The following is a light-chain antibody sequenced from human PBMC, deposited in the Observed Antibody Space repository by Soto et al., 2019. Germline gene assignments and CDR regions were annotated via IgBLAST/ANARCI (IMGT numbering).Light chain of an antibody. Sequence: DLQMTQSPSTLSASVGDRVTITCRASQSISSWLAWYQQKPGKDPKLLIYKASSLESGVPSRFSRSGSGTEFTLTISSLQPDDFATYYCQQYNSYSTWTFGQGTKVEIK. J-gene: IGKJ1*01. CDR3: QQYNSYSTWT. V-gene: IGKV1-5*03. CDR1: QSISSW. CDR2: KAS.